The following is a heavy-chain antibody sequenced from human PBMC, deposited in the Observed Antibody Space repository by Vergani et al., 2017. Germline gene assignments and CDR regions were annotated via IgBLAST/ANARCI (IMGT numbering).Heavy chain of an antibody. CDR2: IKHDGSEK. D-gene: IGHD6-6*01. Sequence: EVQLVESGGGLVQPGGSLRLSCAASGFTFSNYWMSWVRQAPGKGLEWVANIKHDGSEKYYVDSVKGRFTISRDNAKTSLYLQMNSLRAEETAVYSGAREKYSGWGAYYFDYWGQGTLVTVSS. CDR3: AREKYSGWGAYYFDY. CDR1: GFTFSNYW. J-gene: IGHJ4*02. V-gene: IGHV3-7*01.